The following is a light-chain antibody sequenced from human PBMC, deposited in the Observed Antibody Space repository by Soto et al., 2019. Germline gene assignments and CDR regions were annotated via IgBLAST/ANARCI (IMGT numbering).Light chain of an antibody. CDR3: QQYGGSLLT. V-gene: IGKV3-20*01. CDR1: QNFGGMF. Sequence: DIVLTQSPGTLSVSPGERATLSCRASQNFGGMFVAWYQQKLGQAPRLLIYGSSSRATSIPDMFSGSWCGTDFTLTISILAPEDFAMYYCQQYGGSLLTFGGGTRVEIK. J-gene: IGKJ4*01. CDR2: GSS.